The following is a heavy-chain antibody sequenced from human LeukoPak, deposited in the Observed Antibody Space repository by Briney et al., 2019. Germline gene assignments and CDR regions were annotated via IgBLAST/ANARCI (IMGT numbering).Heavy chain of an antibody. CDR1: GGSVSSNY. Sequence: ETLSLTCTVSGGSVSSNYMSWVRQAPGKGLEWVSVIYSGGSTYYADSVKGRFTISRNNSKNTLYLQMNSLRAEDTAVYYCARLGVGDAFDIWGQGTMVTVSS. CDR2: IYSGGST. V-gene: IGHV3-53*01. D-gene: IGHD3-16*01. CDR3: ARLGVGDAFDI. J-gene: IGHJ3*02.